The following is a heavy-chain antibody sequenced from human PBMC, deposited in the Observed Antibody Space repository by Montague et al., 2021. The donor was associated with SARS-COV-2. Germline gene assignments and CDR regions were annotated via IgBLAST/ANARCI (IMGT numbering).Heavy chain of an antibody. Sequence: SETLSLTCAVYGGSFSGYYWSWIRQSPGKGLEWIGEINHSGSTNHNPSLQSRVTISVDKSKNQFSLTLRFLTAADTAVYYCARGADYEFWSGFLGYKWFGPWGQGTPVIVSS. CDR2: INHSGST. CDR1: GGSFSGYY. V-gene: IGHV4-34*01. CDR3: ARGADYEFWSGFLGYKWFGP. D-gene: IGHD3-3*01. J-gene: IGHJ5*02.